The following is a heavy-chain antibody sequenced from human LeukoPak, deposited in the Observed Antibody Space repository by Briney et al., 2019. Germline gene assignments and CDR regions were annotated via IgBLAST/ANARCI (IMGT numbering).Heavy chain of an antibody. CDR3: ARSIVGATTGYFDY. V-gene: IGHV1-69*13. J-gene: IGHJ4*02. D-gene: IGHD1-26*01. CDR2: IIPIFGTA. CDR1: GGTFSSYA. Sequence: EASVKVSCKASGGTFSSYAISWVRQTPGQGLEWMGGIIPIFGTANYAQKFQGRVTITADESTSTAYMELSSLRSEDTAVYYCARSIVGATTGYFDYWGQGTLVTVSS.